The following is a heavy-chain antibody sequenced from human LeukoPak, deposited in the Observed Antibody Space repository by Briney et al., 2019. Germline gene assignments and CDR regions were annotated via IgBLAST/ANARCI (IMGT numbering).Heavy chain of an antibody. CDR3: TRDYDSTHFFDY. Sequence: PGRSLRLSCAASGFCFNDYAMHWVRRAPGKGLEWMAVISFDGGNQYYADSVKGRFTISRDNSKKTLYLQMNSLRPEDTAVYYCTRDYDSTHFFDYWGQGTLVTVSS. D-gene: IGHD3-22*01. J-gene: IGHJ4*02. CDR2: ISFDGGNQ. CDR1: GFCFNDYA. V-gene: IGHV3-30-3*01.